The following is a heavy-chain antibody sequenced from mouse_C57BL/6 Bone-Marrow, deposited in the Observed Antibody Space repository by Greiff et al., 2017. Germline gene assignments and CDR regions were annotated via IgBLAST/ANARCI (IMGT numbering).Heavy chain of an antibody. CDR1: GYAFSSYW. V-gene: IGHV1-80*01. J-gene: IGHJ1*03. D-gene: IGHD2-4*01. Sequence: VQLQQSGAELVKPGASVKISCKASGYAFSSYWMNWVKQRPGKGLEWIGQIYPGDGDTNYNGKFKGKATLTADKSASTAYMQLSSLTSEDSAVYFWAPIYYDYDGYFDVWGTGTTVTVSS. CDR2: IYPGDGDT. CDR3: APIYYDYDGYFDV.